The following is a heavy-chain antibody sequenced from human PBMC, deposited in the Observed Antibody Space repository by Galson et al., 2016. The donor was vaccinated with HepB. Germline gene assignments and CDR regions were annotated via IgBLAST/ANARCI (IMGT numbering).Heavy chain of an antibody. CDR1: GGSISSGDYY. CDR2: IYCSGST. CDR3: ARVPLERRGPGYFHH. V-gene: IGHV4-31*03. Sequence: TLSLTCIVSGGSISSGDYYWSWIRQHPGKGLECIGHIYCSGSTYHNPSLKSRLTISVDTSKNQFSLKLSSVTAADTAVYYCARVPLERRGPGYFHHWGQGTLVTVSS. J-gene: IGHJ4*02. D-gene: IGHD1-1*01.